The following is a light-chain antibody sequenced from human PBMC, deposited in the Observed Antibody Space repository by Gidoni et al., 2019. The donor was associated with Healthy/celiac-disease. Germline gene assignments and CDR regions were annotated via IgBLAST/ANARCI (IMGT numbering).Light chain of an antibody. CDR2: DTS. V-gene: IGLV7-46*01. Sequence: QAVVTQEPSLTVSPGGTVTLTCGSSTGAVTSGHYPYWFQQKPGPAPRTLIYDTSKKTPWTPARFSVSLRGGKAALTLSGAHPEDEAEYYCLLSYSGARPVVFGGGTKLTVL. CDR1: TGAVTSGHY. CDR3: LLSYSGARPVV. J-gene: IGLJ2*01.